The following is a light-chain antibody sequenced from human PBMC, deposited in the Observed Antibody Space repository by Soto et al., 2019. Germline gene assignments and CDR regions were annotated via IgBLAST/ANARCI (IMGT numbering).Light chain of an antibody. J-gene: IGLJ2*01. CDR2: LNSDGSH. V-gene: IGLV4-69*01. CDR1: SGHSSYA. CDR3: QTWGTGIQV. Sequence: QSVLTQSPSASASLGASVKLTCTLSSGHSSYAIAWHQQQPEKGPRYLMKLNSDGSHSKGDGIPDRFSGSSSGAARYLTISSLQSEDEADYYCQTWGTGIQVFGGGTKVTVL.